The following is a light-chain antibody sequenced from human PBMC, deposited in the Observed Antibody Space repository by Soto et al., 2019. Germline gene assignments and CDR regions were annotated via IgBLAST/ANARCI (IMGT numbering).Light chain of an antibody. J-gene: IGLJ1*01. Sequence: QSVLTQPASVSGSPGQSITISCTGSSSDVGGYNYVSWYRHHPGKAPKLMLYEVSKRPSGVSNRFSGSKSGDTASLTISGLQAEDEADYYCSSYTSSSTLFGTGTKLTVL. V-gene: IGLV2-14*01. CDR3: SSYTSSSTL. CDR1: SSDVGGYNY. CDR2: EVS.